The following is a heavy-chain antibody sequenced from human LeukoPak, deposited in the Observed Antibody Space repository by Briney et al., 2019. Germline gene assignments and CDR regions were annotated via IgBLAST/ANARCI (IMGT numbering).Heavy chain of an antibody. V-gene: IGHV3-23*01. J-gene: IGHJ4*02. D-gene: IGHD2-21*02. Sequence: GGSLRLSCAASGFTFSSYAMSWVRQAPGKGLEWVSAISGSGGSTYYADSVKGRFTISRDNSKNTLYLQMNSLRAEDTAVYYCAKDREYCGGNCYSVYFDYWGQGTLVTVSS. CDR2: ISGSGGST. CDR3: AKDREYCGGNCYSVYFDY. CDR1: GFTFSSYA.